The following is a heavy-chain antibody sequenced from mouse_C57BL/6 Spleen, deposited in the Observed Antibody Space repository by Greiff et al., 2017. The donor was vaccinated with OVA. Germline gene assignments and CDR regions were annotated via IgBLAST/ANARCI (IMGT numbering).Heavy chain of an antibody. CDR3: ARLYDYYFDG. J-gene: IGHJ2*01. D-gene: IGHD2-3*01. CDR1: GFTFSSYG. CDR2: ISSGGSYT. V-gene: IGHV5-6*02. Sequence: EVKLVESGGDLVKPGGSLKLSCAASGFTFSSYGMSWVRQTPDKRLEWVATISSGGSYTNYQDSVKGRFTITRDNAKSTLYLQMSSLKSEDTAMYYCARLYDYYFDGWGTGTTLTVSS.